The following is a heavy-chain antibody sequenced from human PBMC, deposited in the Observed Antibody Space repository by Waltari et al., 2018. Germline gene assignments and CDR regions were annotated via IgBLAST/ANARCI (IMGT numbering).Heavy chain of an antibody. Sequence: EVQLLESGGGLVQPGGSLRLSCAASGFTFSSYAMSWVRQAPGKGLEWVSVIYSGGSTYYADSVKGRFTISRDNSKNTLDLQMNSLRAEDTAVYYCAKDGGRPHRGAFDIWGQGTMVTVSS. D-gene: IGHD3-16*01. J-gene: IGHJ3*02. CDR1: GFTFSSYA. CDR3: AKDGGRPHRGAFDI. V-gene: IGHV3-23*03. CDR2: IYSGGST.